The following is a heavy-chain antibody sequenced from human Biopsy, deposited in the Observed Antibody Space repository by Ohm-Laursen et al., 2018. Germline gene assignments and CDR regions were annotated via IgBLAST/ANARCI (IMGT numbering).Heavy chain of an antibody. CDR3: ARAKLEPVYYYYGMDV. CDR1: GGTFTNYA. D-gene: IGHD1-1*01. CDR2: INTENGNT. J-gene: IGHJ6*02. Sequence: ASVKVSCKASGGTFTNYAISWVRQAPGQGLGWMGWINTENGNTIYAQNLQGRVTMTADTSTSTAYMEVASLRSDDTAVYYCARAKLEPVYYYYGMDVWGQGTTVTVSS. V-gene: IGHV1-18*01.